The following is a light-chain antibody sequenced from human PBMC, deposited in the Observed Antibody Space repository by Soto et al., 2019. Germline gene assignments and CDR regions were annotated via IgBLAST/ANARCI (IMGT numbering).Light chain of an antibody. CDR1: QGINRW. J-gene: IGKJ2*01. Sequence: DLQITQSPSSVFSSVGGKGTNHFRAGQGINRWLAWYQQIPGNAPKLLIYAASSLQSGVPARFSGSGSGTDFTLTISSLQPEDFATYYCQQADSFPYTFGQGTKVEIK. CDR3: QQADSFPYT. V-gene: IGKV1D-12*01. CDR2: AAS.